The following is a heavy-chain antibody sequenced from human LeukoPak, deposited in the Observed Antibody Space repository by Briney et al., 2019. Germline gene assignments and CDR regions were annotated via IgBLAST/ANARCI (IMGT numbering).Heavy chain of an antibody. CDR2: IYYSGST. D-gene: IGHD3-10*01. Sequence: SETLSLTCTVSGGSISSYYWSWIRQPPGKGLEWIGYIYYSGSTNYNPSLKSRVTISVDTSKNQFSLKLSSVTAADTAVYYCARVGTMVRGTRYGMDVWGQGTTVTVPS. CDR3: ARVGTMVRGTRYGMDV. J-gene: IGHJ6*02. V-gene: IGHV4-59*01. CDR1: GGSISSYY.